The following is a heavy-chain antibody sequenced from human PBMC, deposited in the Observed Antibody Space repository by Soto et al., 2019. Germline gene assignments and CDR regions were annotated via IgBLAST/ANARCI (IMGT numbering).Heavy chain of an antibody. D-gene: IGHD2-2*01. Sequence: QVQLVQSGAEVKKPGSSVKVSCKAPGGTFSNYAISWVRQAPGQGLEWMGRIIPLLGITNYAQKCQGRVTITADIFTGTSYMELSSLRSEDTAVYYCASLPRGYCTTSSCFGYFGYWGQGTQVTVSS. CDR1: GGTFSNYA. V-gene: IGHV1-69*02. CDR2: IIPLLGIT. J-gene: IGHJ4*02. CDR3: ASLPRGYCTTSSCFGYFGY.